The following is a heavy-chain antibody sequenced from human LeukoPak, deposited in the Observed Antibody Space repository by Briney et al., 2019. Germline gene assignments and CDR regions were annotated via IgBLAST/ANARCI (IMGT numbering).Heavy chain of an antibody. V-gene: IGHV3-30-3*01. Sequence: SGGSLRLSCAASGFTFSSYAMDWVRQAPGKGLEWVAVISYDGINKYYADSVKGRFTISRDNSKNTLYLQMNSLRAEDTAVYYCARGYGSGSYYNVDYWGQGTLVTVSS. D-gene: IGHD3-10*01. CDR1: GFTFSSYA. J-gene: IGHJ4*02. CDR3: ARGYGSGSYYNVDY. CDR2: ISYDGINK.